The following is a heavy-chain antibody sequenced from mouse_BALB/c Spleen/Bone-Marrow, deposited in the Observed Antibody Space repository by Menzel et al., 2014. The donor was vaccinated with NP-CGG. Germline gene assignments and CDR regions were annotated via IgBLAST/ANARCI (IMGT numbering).Heavy chain of an antibody. CDR2: IAPGSGST. Sequence: DLVKRGASVKLSCKASGYTFTSYWINWIKQRPGQGLEWIGRIAPGSGSTYYDEMFKGKATLTADTSSSTAYIQLSSLSSEDSAVYFGARSYSGRAMDYWGQGTSVTVSS. V-gene: IGHV1S41*01. J-gene: IGHJ4*01. D-gene: IGHD1-1*01. CDR3: ARSYSGRAMDY. CDR1: GYTFTSYW.